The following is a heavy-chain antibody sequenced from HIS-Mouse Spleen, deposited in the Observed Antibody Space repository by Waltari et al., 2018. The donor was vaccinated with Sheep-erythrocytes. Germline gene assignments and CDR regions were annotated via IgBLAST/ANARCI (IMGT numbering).Heavy chain of an antibody. J-gene: IGHJ6*02. D-gene: IGHD1-1*01. CDR3: AKDIGTGLSYGMDV. V-gene: IGHV3-9*01. CDR2: ISGNSGSI. Sequence: WVRQAPGKGLEWVSGISGNSGSIGYADSVKVRFTISRDNAKNSLYLQMNSLRAEDTALYYCAKDIGTGLSYGMDVWGQGTTVTVSS.